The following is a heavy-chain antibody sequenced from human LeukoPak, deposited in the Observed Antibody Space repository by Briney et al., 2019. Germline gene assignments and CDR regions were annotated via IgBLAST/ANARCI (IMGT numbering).Heavy chain of an antibody. Sequence: SETLSLTCTVSGYSISSGYYWGWIRQPPRKGLEGIGSIYHSGSTYYNPSLKSRVTISVDTSKNQFSLKLSSVTAAVTAVYYCAVGIAAPFYYFDHWGQGTLVTVSS. CDR3: AVGIAAPFYYFDH. CDR2: IYHSGST. CDR1: GYSISSGYY. D-gene: IGHD6-13*01. V-gene: IGHV4-38-2*02. J-gene: IGHJ4*02.